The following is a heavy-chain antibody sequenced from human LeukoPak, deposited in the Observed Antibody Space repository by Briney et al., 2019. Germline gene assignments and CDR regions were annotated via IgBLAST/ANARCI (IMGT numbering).Heavy chain of an antibody. CDR3: ARDMGADMVRGPDPHTLDY. J-gene: IGHJ4*02. D-gene: IGHD3-10*01. V-gene: IGHV3-30-3*01. CDR1: GFTFSSYA. Sequence: GRSLRLSCAAAGFTFSSYAMHWVRQAPGKGLEWVAVISYDGSNKYYADSVKGRFTISRDNSKNTLYLQMNSLRSEDTAVYYCARDMGADMVRGPDPHTLDYWGQGTLVTVSS. CDR2: ISYDGSNK.